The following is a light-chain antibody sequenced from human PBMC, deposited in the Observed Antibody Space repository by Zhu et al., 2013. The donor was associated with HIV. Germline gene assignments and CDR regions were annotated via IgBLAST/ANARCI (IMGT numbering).Light chain of an antibody. CDR3: QQYGSSPYT. Sequence: EIVMTQSPATLSVSPGERATLSCRASQSVGSSYLAWYQQKPGQAPRLLIYGASGRATGIPDRFSGSGSGTDFTLTISRLEPEDFAVYYCQQYGSSPYTFGQGTKLEIK. V-gene: IGKV3-20*01. CDR2: GAS. J-gene: IGKJ2*01. CDR1: QSVGSSY.